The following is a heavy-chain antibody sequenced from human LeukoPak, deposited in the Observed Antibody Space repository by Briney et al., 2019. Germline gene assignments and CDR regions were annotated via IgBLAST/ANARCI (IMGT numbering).Heavy chain of an antibody. J-gene: IGHJ3*02. CDR2: IYYSGST. V-gene: IGHV4-59*01. D-gene: IGHD1-26*01. CDR3: ARAVRELPNAFDI. Sequence: PSETLSLTCTVSGGSISSYYWSWIRQPPGNGLEWIGYIYYSGSTNYNPSLKSRVTISVDTSKNQFSLKLSSVTAADTAVYYCARAVRELPNAFDIWGQGTMVTVSS. CDR1: GGSISSYY.